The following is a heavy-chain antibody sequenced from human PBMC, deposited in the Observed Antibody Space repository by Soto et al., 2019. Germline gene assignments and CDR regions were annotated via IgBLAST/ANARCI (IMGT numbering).Heavy chain of an antibody. CDR2: IWYDGSHT. Sequence: LRLSCAASGFTFSTYGMHWVRQAPGKGLEWVTFIWYDGSHTYYVDSVKGRFTVSRDNSKNTLYLQMNSLTAEDTAVYYCATGDIVGATTYNWFDPWGQGTLVTVSS. CDR1: GFTFSTYG. J-gene: IGHJ5*02. D-gene: IGHD1-26*01. CDR3: ATGDIVGATTYNWFDP. V-gene: IGHV3-33*01.